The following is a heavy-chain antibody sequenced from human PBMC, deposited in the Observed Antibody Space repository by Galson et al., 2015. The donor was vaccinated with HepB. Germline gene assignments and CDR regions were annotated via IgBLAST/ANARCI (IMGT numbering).Heavy chain of an antibody. V-gene: IGHV3-23*01. J-gene: IGHJ4*02. D-gene: IGHD3-10*01. CDR3: AKVRAMVRGVIIPYFDY. CDR2: ISGSGGST. Sequence: SLRLSCAASGFTFSSYAMSWVRQAPGKGLEWVSAISGSGGSTYYADSVKGRFTISRDNSKNTLYLQMNSLRAEDTAVYYCAKVRAMVRGVIIPYFDYWGQGTLVTVSS. CDR1: GFTFSSYA.